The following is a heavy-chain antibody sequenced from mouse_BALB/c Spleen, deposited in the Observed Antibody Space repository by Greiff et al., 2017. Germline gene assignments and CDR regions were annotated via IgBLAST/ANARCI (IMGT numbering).Heavy chain of an antibody. J-gene: IGHJ4*01. CDR3: SYLSYAMDY. CDR2: ISYDGSN. V-gene: IGHV3-6*02. Sequence: EVKLMESGPGLVKPSQSLSLTCSVTGYSITSGYYWNWIRQFPGNKLEWMGYISYDGSNNYNPSLKNRISITRDTSKNQFFLKLNSVTTEDTATYYCSYLSYAMDYWGQGTSVTVSS. CDR1: GYSITSGYY. D-gene: IGHD6-5*01.